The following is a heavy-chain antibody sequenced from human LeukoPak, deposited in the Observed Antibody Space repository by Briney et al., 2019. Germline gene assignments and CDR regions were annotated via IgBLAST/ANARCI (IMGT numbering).Heavy chain of an antibody. J-gene: IGHJ4*02. Sequence: GGSLRLSCAACGFTFSSYWMHWVRQAPGKGLVWVLRINTDWSSTIYADSVKGRFTISRDNAKNTLYLQMNSLRAEDTAVYYCARDSRDYGNYIDYWGQGNLVTVSS. V-gene: IGHV3-74*01. CDR2: INTDWSST. CDR1: GFTFSSYW. D-gene: IGHD4-17*01. CDR3: ARDSRDYGNYIDY.